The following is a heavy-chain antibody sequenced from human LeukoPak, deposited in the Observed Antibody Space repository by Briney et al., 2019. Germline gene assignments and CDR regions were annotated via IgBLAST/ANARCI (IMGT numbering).Heavy chain of an antibody. Sequence: GGSLRLSCAASGFTFSSYGMNWVRQAPGKGLEWVSAISGRDDSTNYADSVKGRFTIYRDNSKNTLYLQMNSLRPEDTAMYYCAKKGYYASGSYFDYWGQGTLVTVSS. CDR1: GFTFSSYG. D-gene: IGHD3-10*01. CDR3: AKKGYYASGSYFDY. V-gene: IGHV3-23*01. J-gene: IGHJ4*02. CDR2: ISGRDDST.